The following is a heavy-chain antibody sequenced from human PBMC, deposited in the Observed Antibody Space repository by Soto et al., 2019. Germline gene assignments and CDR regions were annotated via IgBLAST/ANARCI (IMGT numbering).Heavy chain of an antibody. CDR2: INRYNGNT. CDR3: WRDGDEWDQRYLDY. J-gene: IGHJ4*02. CDR1: DTFSGYG. V-gene: IGHV1-18*01. Sequence: GQLVQSGAELKKPGASVKVSCQASDTFSGYGRNWVRQAAGQGLEWMGWINRYNGNTNYAPKFRGRVRMTTDTFTSTVYMELTTLTSDDTAVYYCWRDGDEWDQRYLDYWGQGTLVTVSS. D-gene: IGHD1-26*01.